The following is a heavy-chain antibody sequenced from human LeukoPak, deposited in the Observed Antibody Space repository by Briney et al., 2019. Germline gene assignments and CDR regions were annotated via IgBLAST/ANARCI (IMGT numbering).Heavy chain of an antibody. D-gene: IGHD5-18*01. CDR1: GFTFSSYH. Sequence: TGGSLRLSCEVSGFTFSSYHMNWVRQAPGKGLEWVSSIGSSGSYIYYADSLTGRFTISRDNAKNSLYLQMNSLRAEDTAMYYCARRATTERGHSYGLDFWGQGTLVTVSS. J-gene: IGHJ4*02. CDR3: ARRATTERGHSYGLDF. V-gene: IGHV3-21*01. CDR2: IGSSGSYI.